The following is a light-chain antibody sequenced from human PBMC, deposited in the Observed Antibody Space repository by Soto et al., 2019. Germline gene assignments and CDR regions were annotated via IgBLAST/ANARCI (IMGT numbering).Light chain of an antibody. J-gene: IGLJ1*01. Sequence: QSVLTQPGSVSGSPEQSITISCSGTSSDDGGYNYVSWYQQHPGKAPKLMIYEVSNRPSGVSNRFSGSKSGNTASLTISGLQAEDEADYYCSSYTSSSTLEVFGTGTKV. CDR3: SSYTSSSTLEV. CDR2: EVS. CDR1: SSDDGGYNY. V-gene: IGLV2-14*01.